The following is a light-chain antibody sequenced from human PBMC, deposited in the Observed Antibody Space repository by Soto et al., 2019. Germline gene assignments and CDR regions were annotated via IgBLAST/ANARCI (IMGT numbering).Light chain of an antibody. V-gene: IGKV4-1*01. CDR3: QQYYSAPLT. CDR2: WAS. CDR1: QSVLSTSNNKNY. J-gene: IGKJ4*01. Sequence: DIVMTQSPDSLAVSLGERATINCKSSQSVLSTSNNKNYLAWHQQKPGQPPKLLMYWASPRESGVPDRFSGSGSGTDFKLTISSLQAEDVAVYYCQQYYSAPLTFGGGTKVEIK.